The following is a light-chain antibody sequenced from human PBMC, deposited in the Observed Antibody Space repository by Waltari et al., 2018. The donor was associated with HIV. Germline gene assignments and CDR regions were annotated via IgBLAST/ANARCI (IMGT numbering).Light chain of an antibody. Sequence: HSALTQPASVSGSPGQSVTISCTGVPSSTTLSDFVSWYRQFSGEAPQLIIYGIYNRPSGISHRFSGSRSADTASLSISGLQSGDEAYYYCSSYTVTNSLVFGGGTKLTVL. CDR3: SSYTVTNSLV. CDR1: PSSTTLSDF. J-gene: IGLJ3*02. CDR2: GIY. V-gene: IGLV2-14*01.